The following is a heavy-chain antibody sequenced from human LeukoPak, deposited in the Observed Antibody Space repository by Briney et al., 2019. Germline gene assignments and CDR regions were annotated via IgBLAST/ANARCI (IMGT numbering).Heavy chain of an antibody. CDR3: ARGDYGDLVDY. D-gene: IGHD4-17*01. CDR1: GYTFTSYY. CDR2: INPSGGST. J-gene: IGHJ4*02. V-gene: IGHV1-46*01. Sequence: ASVKVSCKASGYTFTSYYMHWVRRAPGQGLEWMGIINPSGGSTSYTQKFQGRVTMTRDTSTSTVYMELSSLRSEDTAVYYCARGDYGDLVDYWGQGTLVTVSS.